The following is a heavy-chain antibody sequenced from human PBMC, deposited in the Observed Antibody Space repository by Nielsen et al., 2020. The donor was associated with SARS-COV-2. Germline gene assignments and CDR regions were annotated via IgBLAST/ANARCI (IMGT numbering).Heavy chain of an antibody. CDR3: AKAFRSSDWVRAATDF. D-gene: IGHD6-25*01. CDR1: GFMFSTYA. V-gene: IGHV3-23*01. Sequence: GGSLRLSCAASGFMFSTYAMGWVRQAPGKGLEWVSGIIGSGGRTHYADSVEGRFTISRDNSKNTLYLQMNSLRAEDTAVYYCAKAFRSSDWVRAATDFWGQGTLVTVSS. CDR2: IIGSGGRT. J-gene: IGHJ4*02.